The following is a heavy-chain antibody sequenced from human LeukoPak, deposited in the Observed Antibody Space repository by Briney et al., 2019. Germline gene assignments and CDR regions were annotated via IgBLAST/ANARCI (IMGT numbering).Heavy chain of an antibody. CDR3: ARDAMVSYYYYGMDV. V-gene: IGHV3-66*02. CDR2: IYSGGST. CDR1: GFTVSSNY. D-gene: IGHD5-18*01. Sequence: QSGGSLRLSCAASGFTVSSNYISWVRQAPGKGLEWVSVIYSGGSTYYADSVKGRFTISRDNSKNTLYLQMNSLRAEDTAVYYCARDAMVSYYYYGMDVWGQGTTVTVSS. J-gene: IGHJ6*02.